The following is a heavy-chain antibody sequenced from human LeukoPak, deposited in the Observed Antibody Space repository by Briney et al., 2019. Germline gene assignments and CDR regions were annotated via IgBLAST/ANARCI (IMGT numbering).Heavy chain of an antibody. D-gene: IGHD6-19*01. V-gene: IGHV3-15*01. CDR1: GFTFSNVW. CDR3: SIYGSGWAFTY. Sequence: GGSLRLSCAASGFTFSNVWMSWVRQAPGKELEWIGHSKSKNDGGTSDHAAPVKGRFTISRDDSKSMLYLQMNSLETEDTAIYYCSIYGSGWAFTYWGQGTRLTVSS. CDR2: SKSKNDGGTS. J-gene: IGHJ4*02.